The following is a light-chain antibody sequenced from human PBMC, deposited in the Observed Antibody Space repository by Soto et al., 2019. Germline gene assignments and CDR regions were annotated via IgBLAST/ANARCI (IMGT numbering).Light chain of an antibody. CDR3: QQYDDWPRT. V-gene: IGKV3-15*01. J-gene: IGKJ1*01. CDR1: QSVATR. CDR2: DAS. Sequence: EIVMTQSPATLSVSPGEGATLSCRASQSVATRLAWYQHTPGQSPRLLIYDASIRATDIPARFSGSGSGTEFTLTITSLQSEDFAVYYCQQYDDWPRTFGQGTKVDIK.